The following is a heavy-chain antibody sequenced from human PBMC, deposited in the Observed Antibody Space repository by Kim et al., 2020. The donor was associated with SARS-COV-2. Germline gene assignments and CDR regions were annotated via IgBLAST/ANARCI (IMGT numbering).Heavy chain of an antibody. V-gene: IGHV3-43D*03. CDR3: VKGVDSTPNGMDV. CDR1: GFIFDDSA. CDR2: ISWDGDTT. Sequence: GGSLRLSCAASGFIFDDSAMHGVRQVPGKSLEWVALISWDGDTTYYADSVKGRFNISRDNKKNSLYLEMNGLRTEDTALYYCVKGVDSTPNGMDVWGQGSTVTVSS. J-gene: IGHJ6*02. D-gene: IGHD1-1*01.